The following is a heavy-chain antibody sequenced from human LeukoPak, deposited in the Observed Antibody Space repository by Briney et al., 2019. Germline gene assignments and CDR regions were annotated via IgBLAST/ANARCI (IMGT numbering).Heavy chain of an antibody. CDR3: ARDACPNGVCHSTYGIDV. CDR1: GFLFSGYG. V-gene: IGHV3-33*01. CDR2: TWYDGSNK. J-gene: IGHJ6*02. D-gene: IGHD2-8*01. Sequence: GGSLRLSCAASGFLFSGYGIHWVRQAPGKGLEWVAITWYDGSNKYYADSVKGRFTISRDNSKNTLFLQMNSLRAEDTAVYYCARDACPNGVCHSTYGIDVWGQGTTVTVSS.